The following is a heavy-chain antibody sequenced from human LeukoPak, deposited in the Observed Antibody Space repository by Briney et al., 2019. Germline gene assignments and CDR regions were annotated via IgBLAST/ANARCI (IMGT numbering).Heavy chain of an antibody. CDR3: ARDRGMVRGVIYPPDY. J-gene: IGHJ4*02. Sequence: GGSLRLSCAASGFTFSTSWMTWVRQAPGKGLEWVANINGDGSLNGHVASVKGRFTISRDNAKNSLYLQMNSLRAEDTAVYYCARDRGMVRGVIYPPDYWGQGTLVTVSS. D-gene: IGHD3-10*01. V-gene: IGHV3-7*01. CDR2: INGDGSLN. CDR1: GFTFSTSW.